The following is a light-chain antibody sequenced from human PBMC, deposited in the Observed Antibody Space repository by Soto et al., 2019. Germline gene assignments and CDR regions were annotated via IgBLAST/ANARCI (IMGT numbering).Light chain of an antibody. CDR1: SSNIGAGYD. V-gene: IGLV1-40*01. CDR2: GNS. J-gene: IGLJ2*01. CDR3: QSYDGRVGGSNVV. Sequence: QSVLTQPPSVSGAPGQRVTISCTGSSSNIGAGYDVHWYQQLPGTAPKLLIYGNSNRPSGVPDRFSGSKSGTSASLAITGLGGEDGSNYSAQSYDGRVGGSNVVFGGGTTRPV.